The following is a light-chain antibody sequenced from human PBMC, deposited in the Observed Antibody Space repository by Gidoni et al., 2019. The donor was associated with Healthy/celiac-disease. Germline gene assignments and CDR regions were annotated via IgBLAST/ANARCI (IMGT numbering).Light chain of an antibody. Sequence: IRMTQAPSSFSASTGDRVTITCRASQGISSYLAWYQQKPGKAPKLLIYAASTLQSGVPSRFSGSGSGTDFTLTISCLQSEDFATYYCQQYYSYPWTFXQXTKVEIK. CDR3: QQYYSYPWT. CDR1: QGISSY. V-gene: IGKV1-8*01. J-gene: IGKJ1*01. CDR2: AAS.